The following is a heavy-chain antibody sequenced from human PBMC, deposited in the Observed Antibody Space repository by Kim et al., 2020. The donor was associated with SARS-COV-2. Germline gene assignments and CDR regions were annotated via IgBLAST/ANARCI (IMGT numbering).Heavy chain of an antibody. V-gene: IGHV3-23*01. CDR3: AKDPRRDYGSGSIAFFDY. Sequence: GGSLRLSCAASGFTFSSYAMSWVRQAPGKGLEWVSAISGSGGSTYYADSVKGRFTISRDNSKNTLYLQMNSLRAEDTAVYYCAKDPRRDYGSGSIAFFDYWGQGTLVTVSS. J-gene: IGHJ4*02. D-gene: IGHD3-10*01. CDR1: GFTFSSYA. CDR2: ISGSGGST.